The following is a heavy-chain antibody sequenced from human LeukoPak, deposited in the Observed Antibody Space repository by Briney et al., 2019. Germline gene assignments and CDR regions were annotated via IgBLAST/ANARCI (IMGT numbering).Heavy chain of an antibody. D-gene: IGHD5-18*01. V-gene: IGHV3-7*03. Sequence: GGSLRLSCAASGFTFSSYWMSWVRQAPGKGLEWVANIKQDGSEKYYVDSVKGRFTISRDKAKNLLYLQMNSLRAEDTAVYYCVRARYSSDSYYFDYWGQGTLVTVSS. CDR2: IKQDGSEK. CDR3: VRARYSSDSYYFDY. CDR1: GFTFSSYW. J-gene: IGHJ4*02.